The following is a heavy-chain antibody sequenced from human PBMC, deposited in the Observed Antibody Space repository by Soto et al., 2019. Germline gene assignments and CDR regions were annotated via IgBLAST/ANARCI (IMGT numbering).Heavy chain of an antibody. J-gene: IGHJ6*02. V-gene: IGHV2-5*02. CDR2: IFWDDDK. CDR3: SHHGYYSYGMDV. CDR1: GFSLSTSGVG. Sequence: QITLKESGPPLVRPTQTLTLTCTFSGFSLSTSGVGVGWIRQSPGKALEWLALIFWDDDKRYSPSLKSRLSITKGTSTNPVVLTMPKMDPGDAGTYYCSHHGYYSYGMDVWGQGTTVTVSS.